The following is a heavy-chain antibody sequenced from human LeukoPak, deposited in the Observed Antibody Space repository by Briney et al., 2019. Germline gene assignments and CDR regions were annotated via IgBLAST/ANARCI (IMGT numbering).Heavy chain of an antibody. CDR1: GGSISSGGYY. V-gene: IGHV4-31*03. Sequence: PSQTLSLTCTVSGGSISSGGYYWSWIRQSPGKGLEWIACIYYSGSTYYNPSLKSRVAISVDTSKNQFSLKLSSVTAADTAVYYCAREFRRSGWFDPWGQGTLVTVSS. CDR2: IYYSGST. CDR3: AREFRRSGWFDP. D-gene: IGHD6-19*01. J-gene: IGHJ5*02.